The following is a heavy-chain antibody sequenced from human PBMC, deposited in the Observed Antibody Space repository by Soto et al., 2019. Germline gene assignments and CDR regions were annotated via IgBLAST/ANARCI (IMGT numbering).Heavy chain of an antibody. CDR1: GFPFRSSW. Sequence: HLGGSLRLSCAASGFPFRSSWMDWVRQAPGKGLEWVANINQDGSQTYYVDSVEGRFTVSRDNAENSLYLQMDSLRVEDTAVYYCSWSLNYWGLGTLVTVSS. CDR3: SWSLNY. J-gene: IGHJ4*02. D-gene: IGHD3-3*01. CDR2: INQDGSQT. V-gene: IGHV3-7*03.